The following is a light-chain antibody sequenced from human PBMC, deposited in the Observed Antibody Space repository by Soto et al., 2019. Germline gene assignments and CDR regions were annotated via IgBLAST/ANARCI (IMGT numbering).Light chain of an antibody. CDR1: QSVANF. CDR2: GAS. CDR3: QQYNNWPPK. J-gene: IGKJ1*01. V-gene: IGKV3-15*01. Sequence: EIVLTQSPATLSLSPGERATLSCRASQSVANFLAWYQQKPGQAPRLLIYGASTRATGIPARFSGSGSGTEFTLTISSLQSEDFAVYYCQQYNNWPPKFGQGTKWIS.